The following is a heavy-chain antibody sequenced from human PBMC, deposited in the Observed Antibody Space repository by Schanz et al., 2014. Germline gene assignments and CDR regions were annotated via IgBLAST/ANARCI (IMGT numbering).Heavy chain of an antibody. V-gene: IGHV1-2*06. CDR1: GYTFTDYH. CDR2: INPNSGGT. D-gene: IGHD1-26*01. CDR3: AREGTVIRGLSGWFDP. Sequence: QVQLVQSGAEVKKPGASVKVSCKSSGYTFTDYHIHWVRQAPGQGLEYMGRINPNSGGTNFAQKFQGRVTMTRDTSSSTAYMELSRLRSDDTAVYYCAREGTVIRGLSGWFDPWGQGTLVTVSS. J-gene: IGHJ5*02.